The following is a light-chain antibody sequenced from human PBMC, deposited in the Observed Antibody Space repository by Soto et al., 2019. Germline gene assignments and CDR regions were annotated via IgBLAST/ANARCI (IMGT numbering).Light chain of an antibody. CDR2: EVT. Sequence: QSVLTQPASVSGSPGQSITISCTRTSSDVGSFNFVSWYQQHPGKAPKVMIYEVTKRPSGVSDRFSGSKSGNTASLTISGLQAEDEADYYCCSDAGRSTYVFGTGTQLTVL. V-gene: IGLV2-23*02. CDR3: CSDAGRSTYV. CDR1: SSDVGSFNF. J-gene: IGLJ1*01.